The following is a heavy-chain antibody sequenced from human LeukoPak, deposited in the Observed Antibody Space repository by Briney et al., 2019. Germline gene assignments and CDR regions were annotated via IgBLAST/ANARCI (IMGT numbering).Heavy chain of an antibody. CDR3: ASGSYYFDY. CDR1: GFTFGSDW. J-gene: IGHJ4*02. D-gene: IGHD1-26*01. CDR2: IKQDGSEK. Sequence: PGGSMRLACAASGFTFGSDWMSCDRQAPGKGLEWVANIKQDGSEKYYVDSGKGRFTISRDNAKNSLYLQMNSLRAEDTAVYYCASGSYYFDYWGQGTLVTVSS. V-gene: IGHV3-7*01.